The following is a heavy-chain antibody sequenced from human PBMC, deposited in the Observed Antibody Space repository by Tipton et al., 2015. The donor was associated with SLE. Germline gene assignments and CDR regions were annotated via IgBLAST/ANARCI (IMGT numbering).Heavy chain of an antibody. CDR1: GFTFSSFW. V-gene: IGHV3-7*05. CDR2: IKQDGSEK. CDR3: ARAAELGSSSWYYFDY. Sequence: AVSGFTFSSFWMSWVRQAPGKGPEWVANIKQDGSEKHYGDSVKGRFTITRDNTKNSLYVEMNSLRVDDTAVYYCARAAELGSSSWYYFDYWGQGVLVIVSS. D-gene: IGHD6-13*01. J-gene: IGHJ4*02.